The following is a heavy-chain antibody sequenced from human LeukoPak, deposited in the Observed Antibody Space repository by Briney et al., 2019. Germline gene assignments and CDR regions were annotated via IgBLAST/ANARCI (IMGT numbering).Heavy chain of an antibody. CDR2: IYNSGST. CDR3: ARFQSSSSWDYYYGLDV. V-gene: IGHV4-59*01. Sequence: PSETLSLTCTVSGGSIYSYYWSWIRQPPGKGLEGIGYIYNSGSTNYNPSLKSRVTISVDTSKNQVSLKLSSVTAADTAVYYCARFQSSSSWDYYYGLDVWGQGTTVTDSS. D-gene: IGHD2-2*01. CDR1: GGSIYSYY. J-gene: IGHJ6*02.